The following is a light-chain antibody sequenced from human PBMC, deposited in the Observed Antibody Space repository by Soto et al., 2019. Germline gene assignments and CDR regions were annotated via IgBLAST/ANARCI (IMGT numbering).Light chain of an antibody. CDR1: QSISGY. V-gene: IGKV1-39*01. Sequence: DIQMTQSPSSLSASVGDRVNITCRASQSISGYLNWYQQKEGRAPNLLIYAAATLQTGVPSRFSGTGSGTDFTLTISSLQPEDVATYHCQQSSSFPWTFGQGTRVEMK. J-gene: IGKJ1*01. CDR3: QQSSSFPWT. CDR2: AAA.